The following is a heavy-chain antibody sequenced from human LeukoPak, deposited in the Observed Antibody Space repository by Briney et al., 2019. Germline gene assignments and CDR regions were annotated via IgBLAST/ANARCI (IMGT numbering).Heavy chain of an antibody. Sequence: SQTLSLTCTVSGGSISSGGYYWSWIRQHPGKGLEWIGYIYYSGSTYYNPSLKSRVTISVDTSKNQFSLKLSSVTAADTAVYYCARVPYESTKDEAFDIWGQGTMVTVSS. J-gene: IGHJ3*02. V-gene: IGHV4-31*03. CDR1: GGSISSGGYY. CDR3: ARVPYESTKDEAFDI. CDR2: IYYSGST. D-gene: IGHD2-2*01.